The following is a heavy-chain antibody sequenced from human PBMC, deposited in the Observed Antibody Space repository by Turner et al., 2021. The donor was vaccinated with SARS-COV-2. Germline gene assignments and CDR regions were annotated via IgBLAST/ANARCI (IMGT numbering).Heavy chain of an antibody. D-gene: IGHD4-17*01. J-gene: IGHJ4*02. CDR1: GFTFDDYA. CDR3: ARDYGDFYFDY. V-gene: IGHV3-9*01. CDR2: ISWNSDNI. Sequence: EVQLVESGGGLVQPGRSLRLSCAASGFTFDDYAMHWVRQAPGKGLEWVSGISWNSDNIGYADSVKGRFTISRDNAKNSLYLQMNSLRAEDTALYYCARDYGDFYFDYWGQGTLVTVSS.